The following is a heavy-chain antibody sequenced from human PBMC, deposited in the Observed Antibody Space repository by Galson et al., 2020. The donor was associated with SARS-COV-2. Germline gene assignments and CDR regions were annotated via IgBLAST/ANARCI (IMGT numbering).Heavy chain of an antibody. J-gene: IGHJ3*02. D-gene: IGHD2-15*01. CDR1: GGSISSGDPY. Sequence: ASETLSLTCTVSGGSISSGDPYWSWIRQHPGKGLEWIGYISYSGNTYYNPSLKNRIIISTDTSKNQFSLKLSSVTAADTAMYYCARTPVHCSAGRCFARQAFDMWGQGTMVIVSS. CDR3: ARTPVHCSAGRCFARQAFDM. V-gene: IGHV4-31*03. CDR2: ISYSGNT.